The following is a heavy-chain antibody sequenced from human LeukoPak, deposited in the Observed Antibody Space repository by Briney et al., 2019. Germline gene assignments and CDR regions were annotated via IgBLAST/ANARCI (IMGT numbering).Heavy chain of an antibody. V-gene: IGHV4-34*01. CDR3: ARPTSWVNYFDP. CDR2: IYHSGGT. CDR1: GGPFSGHY. J-gene: IGHJ5*02. D-gene: IGHD1-7*01. Sequence: PSETLSLTRAVFGGPFSGHYWTWIRQPPGKGREWIGEIYHSGGTNYNPSLKSRVTISVDTSKNQFSLKLSSLTAADTAVYYCARPTSWVNYFDPWGQGTLVTVSS.